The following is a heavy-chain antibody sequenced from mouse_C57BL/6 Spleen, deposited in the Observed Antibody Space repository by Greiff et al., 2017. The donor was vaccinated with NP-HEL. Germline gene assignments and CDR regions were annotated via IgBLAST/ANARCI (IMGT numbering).Heavy chain of an antibody. Sequence: QVQLQQPGAELVKPGASVKMSCKASGYTFTSYWITWVKQRPGQGLEWIGDIYPGSGSTNYNEKFKSKATLTVDTSSSTAYMQLSSLTSEDSAVYFCARRDDYYSRFDYWGQGTTLTVSS. V-gene: IGHV1-55*01. CDR3: ARRDDYYSRFDY. J-gene: IGHJ2*01. CDR1: GYTFTSYW. D-gene: IGHD2-3*01. CDR2: IYPGSGST.